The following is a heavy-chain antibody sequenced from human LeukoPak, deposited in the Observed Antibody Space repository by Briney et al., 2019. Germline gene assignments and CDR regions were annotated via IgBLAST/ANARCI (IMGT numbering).Heavy chain of an antibody. V-gene: IGHV3-30*18. Sequence: PGGSLRLSCAAPGFIFSNSAMHWVRQAPGKGLEWVAVMSYDGSNKYYADSVKGRFTISRDNSKNTLYLQMNSLRAEDTAVYYCAKDIEEWLVKGGGCFDYWGQGTLVTVSS. D-gene: IGHD6-19*01. J-gene: IGHJ4*02. CDR3: AKDIEEWLVKGGGCFDY. CDR2: MSYDGSNK. CDR1: GFIFSNSA.